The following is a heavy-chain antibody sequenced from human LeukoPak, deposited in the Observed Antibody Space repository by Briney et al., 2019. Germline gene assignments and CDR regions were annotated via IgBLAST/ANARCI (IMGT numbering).Heavy chain of an antibody. D-gene: IGHD6-13*01. CDR1: GFTFSGHA. CDR2: INSDGSTT. CDR3: AKGGSSSPRSTFDY. Sequence: GGSLRLSCAASGFTFSGHAMNWVRQAPGKGLVWVSHINSDGSTTSYADSVKGRFTISRDNAKNTVYLQMNSLRAEDTAVYYCAKGGSSSPRSTFDYWGQGTLLTVSS. V-gene: IGHV3-74*01. J-gene: IGHJ4*02.